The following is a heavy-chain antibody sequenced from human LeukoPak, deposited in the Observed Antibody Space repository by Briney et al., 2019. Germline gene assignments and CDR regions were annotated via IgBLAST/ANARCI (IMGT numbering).Heavy chain of an antibody. CDR1: GGSISSGDYY. CDR2: IYYSGST. CDR3: ANYDSSGSKNDAFDI. J-gene: IGHJ3*02. V-gene: IGHV4-30-4*08. D-gene: IGHD3-22*01. Sequence: SQTLSLTCTVSGGSISSGDYYWSWIRQSQGKGLEWIGYIYYSGSTYYNPSLKSRVTISVDKTKNKFSLKLSSVTAADTAVYYCANYDSSGSKNDAFDIWGQGTMVTVSS.